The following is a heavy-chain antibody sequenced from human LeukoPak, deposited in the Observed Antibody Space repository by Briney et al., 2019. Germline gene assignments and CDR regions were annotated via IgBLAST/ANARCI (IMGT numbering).Heavy chain of an antibody. J-gene: IGHJ1*01. V-gene: IGHV3-64D*08. CDR1: GFTYNNSA. CDR2: ISCRGDNT. Sequence: GRSLRRSCSAAGFTYNNSAMYWVRQAPSKGLECVWGISCRGDNTYYADSVKGRFTISRDNSKNTLYLQMSSLRAGDTAVYYCVKDSYDDTGYEYFQHWGQGTLVTGSS. D-gene: IGHD3-22*01. CDR3: VKDSYDDTGYEYFQH.